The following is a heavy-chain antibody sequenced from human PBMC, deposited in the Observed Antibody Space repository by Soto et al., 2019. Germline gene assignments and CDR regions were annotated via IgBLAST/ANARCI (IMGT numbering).Heavy chain of an antibody. CDR2: IYYSGST. V-gene: IGHV4-30-4*01. D-gene: IGHD3-3*01. CDR3: ARSPDFWSGYYTGPRYGMDV. J-gene: IGHJ6*02. CDR1: GGSISSGDYY. Sequence: SETLSLTCTVSGGSISSGDYYWSWIRQPPGKGLEWIGYIYYSGSTYYNPSLKSRVTISVDTSKNQFSLKLSSVTAADTAVYHCARSPDFWSGYYTGPRYGMDVWGQGTTVTVSS.